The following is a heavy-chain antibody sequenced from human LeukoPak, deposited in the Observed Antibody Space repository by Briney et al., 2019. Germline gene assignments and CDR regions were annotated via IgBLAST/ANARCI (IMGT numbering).Heavy chain of an antibody. J-gene: IGHJ6*04. D-gene: IGHD2-2*01. CDR1: GYTFTSYA. Sequence: ASVKVSCKASGYTFTSYAMHWVRQAPGQRLEWMGWINAGNGNIKYSQKFQGRVTITRDTSASTAYMELSSLRSEDTAVYYCARDAVPYCSSTSCYRMDVWGKGTTVTVSS. CDR2: INAGNGNI. V-gene: IGHV1-3*01. CDR3: ARDAVPYCSSTSCYRMDV.